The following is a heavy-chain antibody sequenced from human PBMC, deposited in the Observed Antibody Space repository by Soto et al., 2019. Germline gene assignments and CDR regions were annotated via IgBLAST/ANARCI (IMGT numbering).Heavy chain of an antibody. Sequence: EVQLVESGGGLVKPGGSLRLSCAASGFTFSSYSMNWVRQAPGKGLEWVSTISSTSIYIYYADAVRGRFTISRDNAKNSLYLQMNSLRAEDTAVYYCATDQLSLLNYDYWGQGNLVTVSS. CDR1: GFTFSSYS. V-gene: IGHV3-21*01. CDR3: ATDQLSLLNYDY. CDR2: ISSTSIYI. J-gene: IGHJ4*02. D-gene: IGHD1-1*01.